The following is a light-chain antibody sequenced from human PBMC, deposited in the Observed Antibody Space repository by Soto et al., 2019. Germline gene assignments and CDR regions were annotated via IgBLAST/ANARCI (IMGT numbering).Light chain of an antibody. CDR3: QQRSNWPST. J-gene: IGKJ5*01. CDR2: DAS. CDR1: QSVSSY. Sequence: EIVLTQSTATLPLSPGERTTLSSRASQSVSSYLAWYQQKPGQAPRLLIYDASNRATGIPARFSGSGSGTDFTHAISSLEPEDFAVYYCQQRSNWPSTFGQGTRLEIK. V-gene: IGKV3-11*01.